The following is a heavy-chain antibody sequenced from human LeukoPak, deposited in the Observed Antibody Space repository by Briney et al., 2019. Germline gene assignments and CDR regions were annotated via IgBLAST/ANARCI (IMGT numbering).Heavy chain of an antibody. V-gene: IGHV1-2*02. CDR3: ASERVGSVSFDP. CDR2: INLNSGGI. J-gene: IGHJ5*02. Sequence: GASVKVSCKASGYTFTSYYMHWVRQAPGQGLEWMGWINLNSGGINYAQKFQGRVTMTRDTSISTAYMELSRLRSDDTALYYCASERVGSVSFDPWGQGTLVTVSS. CDR1: GYTFTSYY. D-gene: IGHD2-15*01.